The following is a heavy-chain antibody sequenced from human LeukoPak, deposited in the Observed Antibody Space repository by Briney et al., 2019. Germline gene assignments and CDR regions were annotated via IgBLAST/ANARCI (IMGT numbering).Heavy chain of an antibody. V-gene: IGHV3-21*01. CDR2: ISSSSSYI. J-gene: IGHJ4*02. CDR1: GFSFSTSW. D-gene: IGHD3-22*01. Sequence: GGSLRLSCEASGFSFSTSWMHWVRQAPGKGLEWVSSISSSSSYIYYADSVKGRFTISRDNAKNSLYLQMNSLRAGDTAVYYCARARGYGLIDYWGQGTLVTVSS. CDR3: ARARGYGLIDY.